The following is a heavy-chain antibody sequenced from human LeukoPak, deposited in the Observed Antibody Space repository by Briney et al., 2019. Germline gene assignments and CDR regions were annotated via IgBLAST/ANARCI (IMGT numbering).Heavy chain of an antibody. CDR1: GFTFSSDW. J-gene: IGHJ1*01. V-gene: IGHV3-15*01. D-gene: IGHD6-13*01. CDR3: TTAPPGIAADGPRADYFQH. Sequence: GGSLRLSCAASGFTFSSDWMSWVRQAPGKGLEWVGRIKSKTDGGTTDYAAPVKGRFTISRDDSKNTLSLQMNSLKTEDTAVYYCTTAPPGIAADGPRADYFQHWGQGTLVTVSS. CDR2: IKSKTDGGTT.